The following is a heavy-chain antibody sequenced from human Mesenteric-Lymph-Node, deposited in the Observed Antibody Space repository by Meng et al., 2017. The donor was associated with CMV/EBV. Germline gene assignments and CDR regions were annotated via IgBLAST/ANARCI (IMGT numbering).Heavy chain of an antibody. D-gene: IGHD2-2*01. Sequence: GESLKISCAASGFTVSNTYMSWVRQAPGKGLEWVSVMYSGGYTYYVDSVKGRFTISRDNSKNTVYLQMNYLRAEDTARYYCAKEIFGVPRGAFDVWGQGTMVTVSS. CDR2: MYSGGYT. CDR1: GFTVSNTY. CDR3: AKEIFGVPRGAFDV. J-gene: IGHJ3*01. V-gene: IGHV3-53*01.